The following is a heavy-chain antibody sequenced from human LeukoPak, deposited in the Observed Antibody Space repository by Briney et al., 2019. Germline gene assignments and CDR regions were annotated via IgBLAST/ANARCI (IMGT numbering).Heavy chain of an antibody. CDR2: ISDSGGST. CDR3: AKDALLYIGYDYIDY. V-gene: IGHV3-23*01. Sequence: GGSLRLSCAASGFTFSSNYMSWVRQAPGKGLEWVSSISDSGGSTYYADSVKGRFTISRDNSRNTLSLQMKSLRAEDTAVYYCAKDALLYIGYDYIDYWGQGTLVTVSS. J-gene: IGHJ4*02. CDR1: GFTFSSNY. D-gene: IGHD5-12*01.